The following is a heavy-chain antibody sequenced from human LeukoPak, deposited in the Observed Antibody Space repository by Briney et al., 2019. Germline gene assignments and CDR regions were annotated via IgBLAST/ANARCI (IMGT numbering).Heavy chain of an antibody. D-gene: IGHD3-3*01. CDR3: ARQGSNDFWSGHNWFDP. CDR2: IYYSGST. J-gene: IGHJ5*02. Sequence: SETLSLTCTVSGGSISSSSYYWGWIRQPPGKGLEWIGSIYYSGSTYYNPSLKSRVTISVDTSKNHFSLKLSSVTAADTAVYYCARQGSNDFWSGHNWFDPWGQGTLVTVSS. CDR1: GGSISSSSYY. V-gene: IGHV4-39*01.